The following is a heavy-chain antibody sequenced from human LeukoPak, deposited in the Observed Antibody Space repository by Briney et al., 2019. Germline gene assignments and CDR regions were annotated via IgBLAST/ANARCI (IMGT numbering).Heavy chain of an antibody. V-gene: IGHV1-69*05. CDR3: ARDLRIVDAFDI. D-gene: IGHD2-15*01. CDR2: IIPIFGTA. Sequence: SAKVSCKASGGTFSSYAISWVRQAPGQGLEWMGGIIPIFGTANYAQKLQGRVTMTTDTSTSTAYMELRSLRSDDTAVYYCARDLRIVDAFDIWGQGTMVTVSS. J-gene: IGHJ3*02. CDR1: GGTFSSYA.